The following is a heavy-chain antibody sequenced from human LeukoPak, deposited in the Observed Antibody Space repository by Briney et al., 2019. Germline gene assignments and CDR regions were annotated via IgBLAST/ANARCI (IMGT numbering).Heavy chain of an antibody. CDR3: ARTSSSSWPHYFDY. V-gene: IGHV1-69*04. Sequence: GASVKVSCKASGGTFSSYAISWVRQAPGQGLEWMGRIIPILGIANYAQKFQGRVTITADKSTSTAYMELSSLRSEDTAVYYCARTSSSSWPHYFDYWGQGTLVTVSS. CDR2: IIPILGIA. J-gene: IGHJ4*02. D-gene: IGHD6-13*01. CDR1: GGTFSSYA.